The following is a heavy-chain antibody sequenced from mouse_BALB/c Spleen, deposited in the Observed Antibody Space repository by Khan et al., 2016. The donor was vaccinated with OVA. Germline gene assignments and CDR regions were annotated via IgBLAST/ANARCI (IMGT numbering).Heavy chain of an antibody. CDR3: AIHNYGPFAY. CDR2: ISSGGDYI. CDR1: GFTFSTFA. V-gene: IGHV5-9-3*01. D-gene: IGHD1-1*01. J-gene: IGHJ3*01. Sequence: EVELVESGGDLVKPGGSLKLSCSASGFTFSTFAMSWVRQTPEKSLEWVATISSGGDYIYYPDSVKGRFTISRDNAKNTLYLQMSSLRSEDTAMYYWAIHNYGPFAYWGQGTLVTVSA.